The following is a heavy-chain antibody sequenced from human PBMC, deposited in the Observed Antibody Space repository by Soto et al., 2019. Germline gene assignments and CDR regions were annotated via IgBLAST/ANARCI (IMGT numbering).Heavy chain of an antibody. V-gene: IGHV3-21*01. D-gene: IGHD6-19*01. J-gene: IGHJ4*02. CDR2: ISSSSSYI. Sequence: EVQLVESGGGLVKPGGSLRLSCAASGFTFSSYSMNWVRQAPGKGLEWVSSISSSSSYIYYADSVKGRFTISRDNAKNSLYLQMNSLRAEDTAVYYCARDRGSGWPRTWDCFDYWGQGTLVTVSS. CDR1: GFTFSSYS. CDR3: ARDRGSGWPRTWDCFDY.